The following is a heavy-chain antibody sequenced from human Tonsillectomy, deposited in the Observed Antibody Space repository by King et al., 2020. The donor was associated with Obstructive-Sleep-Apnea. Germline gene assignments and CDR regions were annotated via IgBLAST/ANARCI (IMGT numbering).Heavy chain of an antibody. D-gene: IGHD3-22*01. Sequence: QLVQSGGGVVQPGRSLRVSCAASGFTFSSYGMHWVRQAPGKGLEWVAFIRYDGSNKYFADSVKGRFTISRDNSKNTLYLQMNSLRAEDTAVYYCARQYYYDSSGAWDYWGQGTLVTVSS. V-gene: IGHV3-30*02. CDR2: IRYDGSNK. CDR1: GFTFSSYG. J-gene: IGHJ4*02. CDR3: ARQYYYDSSGAWDY.